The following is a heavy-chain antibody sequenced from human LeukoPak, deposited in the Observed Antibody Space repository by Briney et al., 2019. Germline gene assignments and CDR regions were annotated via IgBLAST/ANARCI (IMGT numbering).Heavy chain of an antibody. J-gene: IGHJ4*02. Sequence: ASVKVSCKASGGTFSSYAISWVRQAPGQGLEWMGGIIPIFGTANYAQKFQGRVTITADESTSTAYMELSSLRSEDTAVYYCARGPNREIQLSPGYFDYWGQGALVTVSS. D-gene: IGHD5-18*01. CDR3: ARGPNREIQLSPGYFDY. CDR1: GGTFSSYA. CDR2: IIPIFGTA. V-gene: IGHV1-69*13.